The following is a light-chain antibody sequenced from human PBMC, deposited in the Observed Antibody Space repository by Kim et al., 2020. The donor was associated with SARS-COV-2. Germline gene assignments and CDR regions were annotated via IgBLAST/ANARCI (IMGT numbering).Light chain of an antibody. J-gene: IGLJ2*01. CDR3: QTWDTGIQI. Sequence: ASVRLTCTLSSRHSSYAIAWHQQQPEKGPRHLLRVTSDGNLIKGDGIPDRFSGSRSGAERYLTISSLQSEDEAEYYCQTWDTGIQIFGGGTKVTVL. CDR2: VTSDGNL. CDR1: SRHSSYA. V-gene: IGLV4-69*01.